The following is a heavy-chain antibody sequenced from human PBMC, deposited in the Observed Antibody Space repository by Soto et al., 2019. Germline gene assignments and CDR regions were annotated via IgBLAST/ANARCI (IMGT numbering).Heavy chain of an antibody. CDR1: GGFISRYY. CDR3: ARGAAAGVDYGMDV. J-gene: IGHJ6*02. CDR2: IYSSGRT. V-gene: IGHV4-4*07. Sequence: SETLSLTCSVSGGFISRYYWSWIRQPAGKGLEWIGRIYSSGRTNYNPSLVSRLTMSVDTSKNQLSLKLSSVTAADTAVYYCARGAAAGVDYGMDVWGRGTTVTVSS. D-gene: IGHD6-13*01.